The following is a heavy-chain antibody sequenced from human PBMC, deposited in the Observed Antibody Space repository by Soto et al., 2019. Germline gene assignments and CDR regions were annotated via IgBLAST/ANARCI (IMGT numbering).Heavy chain of an antibody. CDR3: ARDLKYRSSWIYDYYGIDV. CDR1: GFTFSSYS. CDR2: ISSSSSTI. D-gene: IGHD6-13*01. V-gene: IGHV3-48*02. Sequence: PGGSLRLSCAASGFTFSSYSMNWVRQAPGKGLEWVSYISSSSSTIYYADSVKGRFTISRDNAKNSLYLQMNSLRDEDTAVYYCARDLKYRSSWIYDYYGIDVWCQGTTVTVS. J-gene: IGHJ6*02.